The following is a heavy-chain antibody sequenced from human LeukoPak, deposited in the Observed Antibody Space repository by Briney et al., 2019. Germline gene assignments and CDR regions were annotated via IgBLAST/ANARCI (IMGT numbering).Heavy chain of an antibody. CDR2: IYYSGST. CDR1: GGSISSSSYY. Sequence: PSETLSLTCTVSGGSISSSSYYWGWIRQPPGKGLEWIGSIYYSGSTYYNPSLKSRVTISVDTSKNQFSLKLSSVTAADTAVYYCARCGSITGTTIDYWGQGTLVTVSS. D-gene: IGHD1-20*01. CDR3: ARCGSITGTTIDY. J-gene: IGHJ4*02. V-gene: IGHV4-39*01.